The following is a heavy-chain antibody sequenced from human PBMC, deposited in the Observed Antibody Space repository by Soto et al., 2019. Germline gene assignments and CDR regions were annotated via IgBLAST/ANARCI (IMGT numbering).Heavy chain of an antibody. J-gene: IGHJ5*02. CDR1: GFTFSSYN. Sequence: GGSLRLSCAASGFTFSSYNMNWVRQAPGKGLEWVSSISSSGSYIYYADSVKGRFTISRDNAKNSLYLQMNSLRDEDTAVYYCARDYSSGWYAWFDPWGQGTLVTVSS. CDR3: ARDYSSGWYAWFDP. D-gene: IGHD6-19*01. V-gene: IGHV3-21*01. CDR2: ISSSGSYI.